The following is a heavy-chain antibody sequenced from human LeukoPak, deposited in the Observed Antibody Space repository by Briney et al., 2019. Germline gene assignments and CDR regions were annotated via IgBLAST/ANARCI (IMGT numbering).Heavy chain of an antibody. CDR2: IYYSGST. D-gene: IGHD4-17*01. Sequence: SETPSLTCTVSGGSISSYYWSWIRQPPGKGLEWIGYIYYSGSTNYNPSLKSRVTISVDTSKNQFSLKLSSVTAADTAVYYCARHRTTVTPEYFQHWGQGTLVTVSS. V-gene: IGHV4-59*08. CDR1: GGSISSYY. CDR3: ARHRTTVTPEYFQH. J-gene: IGHJ1*01.